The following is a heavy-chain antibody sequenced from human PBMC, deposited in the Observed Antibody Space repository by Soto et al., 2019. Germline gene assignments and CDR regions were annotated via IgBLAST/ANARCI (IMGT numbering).Heavy chain of an antibody. Sequence: QITLKESGPTLVKPTQTLTLTCTCSGFSLSTSGVGVGWIRQPPGKALEWLALIYWDDDERYSPSLKSRLTITKDTSNNQVVLTMTNMDPVDTATYFCAHSWGPEYYYYSSAFQRWFDYWGQGSLVTVSS. CDR3: AHSWGPEYYYYSSAFQRWFDY. D-gene: IGHD3-22*01. CDR1: GFSLSTSGVG. V-gene: IGHV2-5*02. CDR2: IYWDDDE. J-gene: IGHJ4*02.